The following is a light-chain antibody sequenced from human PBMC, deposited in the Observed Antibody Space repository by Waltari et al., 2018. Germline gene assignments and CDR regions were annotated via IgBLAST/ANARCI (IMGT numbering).Light chain of an antibody. J-gene: IGKJ1*01. Sequence: DIQMTQSPSSVSASVGDRVTIACRASQDISNWLAWYQQKPGKGPNLLIFGAFTLQSGVPSRFSGSGSGTDFTLTISGLQPEDSATYFCQQGSSFPPTFGQGTKVEIK. CDR1: QDISNW. CDR3: QQGSSFPPT. V-gene: IGKV1-12*01. CDR2: GAF.